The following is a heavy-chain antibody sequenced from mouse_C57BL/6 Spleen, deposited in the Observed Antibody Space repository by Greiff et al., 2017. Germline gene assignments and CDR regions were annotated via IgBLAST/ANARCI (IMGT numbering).Heavy chain of an antibody. CDR3: ARYYYGSSYGYFDY. V-gene: IGHV1-80*01. CDR2: IYPGDGDT. Sequence: VQLQQSGAELVKPGASVKISCKASGYAFSSYWMNWVKQRPGKGLEWIGQIYPGDGDTNYNGKFKGKATLTADKSSSTAYMPLSSLPSEDSAVYFCARYYYGSSYGYFDYWGQGTTLTGSS. D-gene: IGHD1-1*01. J-gene: IGHJ2*01. CDR1: GYAFSSYW.